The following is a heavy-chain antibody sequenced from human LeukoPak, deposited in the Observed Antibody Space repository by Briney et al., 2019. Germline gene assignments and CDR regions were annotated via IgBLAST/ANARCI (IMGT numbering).Heavy chain of an antibody. CDR1: GGSISSGGYY. D-gene: IGHD3-22*01. J-gene: IGHJ4*02. CDR2: IYYSGST. V-gene: IGHV4-31*03. Sequence: PSETLPLTCTVSGGSISSGGYYWSWIRQHPGKGLEWIGYIYYSGSTYYNPSLKSRVTISVDTSKNQFSLKLSSVTAADTAVYYCARLPGGSYYYDSSGYYPFDYWGQGTLVTVSS. CDR3: ARLPGGSYYYDSSGYYPFDY.